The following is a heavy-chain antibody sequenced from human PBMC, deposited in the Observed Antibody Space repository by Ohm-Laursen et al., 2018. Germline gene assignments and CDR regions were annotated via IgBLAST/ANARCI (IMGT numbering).Heavy chain of an antibody. CDR2: IYYSGST. CDR1: GGSVSSGSYY. V-gene: IGHV4-61*01. CDR3: ARMGGYYDSSGPRPVDMDV. J-gene: IGHJ6*02. Sequence: SQTLSLTCTVSGGSVSSGSYYWSWIRQPPGKGLEWIGYIYYSGSTNYNPSLKSRVTISVDTSKNQFSLKLSSVTAADTAVYYCARMGGYYDSSGPRPVDMDVWGQGTTVTVSS. D-gene: IGHD3-22*01.